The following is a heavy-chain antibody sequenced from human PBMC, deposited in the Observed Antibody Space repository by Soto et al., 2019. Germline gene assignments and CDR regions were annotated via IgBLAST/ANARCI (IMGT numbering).Heavy chain of an antibody. V-gene: IGHV1-69*02. Sequence: QVQVVQSGAEVKKPESSVKVSCKPSGGTFNTYTVNWVRLAPGHGLEWMGRFIPILDMANYAQKFQDRVTITADRSTFTVYMELNSLTSDDTAVYYCAITYCRDNSCPRDFDFWGPGTWVSVSS. D-gene: IGHD2-21*01. CDR3: AITYCRDNSCPRDFDF. J-gene: IGHJ4*02. CDR2: FIPILDMA. CDR1: GGTFNTYT.